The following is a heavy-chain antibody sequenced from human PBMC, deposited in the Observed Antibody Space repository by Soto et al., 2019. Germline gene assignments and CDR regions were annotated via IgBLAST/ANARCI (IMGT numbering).Heavy chain of an antibody. V-gene: IGHV4-59*01. D-gene: IGHD6-13*01. Sequence: SETLSLTCTVSGGSISSYYWSWIRQPPGKGLEWIGYIYYSGSTNYNPSLKSRVTISVDTSKNQFSLKLSSVTAADTAVYYCARGTLIAAAGRRSEEYFQHWGQGTLVTVSS. CDR3: ARGTLIAAAGRRSEEYFQH. CDR2: IYYSGST. J-gene: IGHJ1*01. CDR1: GGSISSYY.